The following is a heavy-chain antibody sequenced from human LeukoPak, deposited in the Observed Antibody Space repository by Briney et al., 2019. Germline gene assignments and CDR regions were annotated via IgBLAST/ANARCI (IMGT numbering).Heavy chain of an antibody. V-gene: IGHV4-38-2*02. CDR1: GYSTSSGYY. D-gene: IGHD4-23*01. J-gene: IGHJ3*02. CDR2: FYRSGST. Sequence: ETLSLTCTVSGYSTSSGYYWGWIRQPPGKGLQWIGSFYRSGSTSYNPSLKSRVTISVDTSKNQFSLRLDSVTAVDTAVYYCARVGGQGTSYLEAFDIWGHGTMVTVSS. CDR3: ARVGGQGTSYLEAFDI.